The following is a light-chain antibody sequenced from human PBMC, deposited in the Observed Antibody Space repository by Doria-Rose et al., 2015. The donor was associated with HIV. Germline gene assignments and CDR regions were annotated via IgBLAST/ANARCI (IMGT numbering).Light chain of an antibody. CDR2: WAS. CDR3: QQYYSSPLT. V-gene: IGKV4-1*01. J-gene: IGKJ4*01. CDR1: QSVLYSSNNKNY. Sequence: DIVMTQSPDPLAVSLGERATINCKSSQSVLYSSNNKNYLAWYQQKPGQPPKLLIYWASTRESGVPDRFSGSGSATDFTLTISSLQAEDVAIYFCQQYYSSPLTFGGGTKVEI.